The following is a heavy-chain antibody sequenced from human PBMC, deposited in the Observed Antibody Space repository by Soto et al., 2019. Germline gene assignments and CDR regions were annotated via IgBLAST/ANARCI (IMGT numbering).Heavy chain of an antibody. CDR2: IDSSGTT. CDR1: GVSITTSGHY. V-gene: IGHV4-31*03. D-gene: IGHD3-16*01. Sequence: QVQLQESGPGPVKPSQTLSLSCSVSGVSITTSGHYWNWVRQRPGRGLEWIGYIDSSGTTYYNPSLKTRLAMSVEPSTNQISLKLSSVTAADTALYFCALGMFMDVWGRGTTVIVSS. CDR3: ALGMFMDV. J-gene: IGHJ6*03.